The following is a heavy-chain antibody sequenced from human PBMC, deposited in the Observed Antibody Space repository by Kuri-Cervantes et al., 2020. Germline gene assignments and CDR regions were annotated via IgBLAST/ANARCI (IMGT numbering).Heavy chain of an antibody. Sequence: GESLKISCAASGFTFSSYSMNWVRQAPGKGLEWVSSISSSSSYIYYADSVKGRFTISRDNAKNSLYLQMNSLRAEDTAVYYCAPGRWFMELGPYYWGQGTLVTVSS. J-gene: IGHJ4*02. V-gene: IGHV3-21*01. CDR2: ISSSSSYI. CDR1: GFTFSSYS. CDR3: APGRWFMELGPYY. D-gene: IGHD2-15*01.